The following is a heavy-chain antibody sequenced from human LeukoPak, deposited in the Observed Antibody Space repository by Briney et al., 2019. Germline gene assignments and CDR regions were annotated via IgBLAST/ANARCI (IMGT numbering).Heavy chain of an antibody. J-gene: IGHJ4*02. CDR3: ARDRSDYGGNSCFEY. D-gene: IGHD4-23*01. CDR2: ISGSGGST. Sequence: PGGSLRLSCAASGFTFSSYAMSWVRQAPGKGLEWVSAISGSGGSTYYADSVKGRFTISRDNSKNTLYLRMNSLRAEDTAVYYCARDRSDYGGNSCFEYWGQGTLVTVSS. V-gene: IGHV3-23*01. CDR1: GFTFSSYA.